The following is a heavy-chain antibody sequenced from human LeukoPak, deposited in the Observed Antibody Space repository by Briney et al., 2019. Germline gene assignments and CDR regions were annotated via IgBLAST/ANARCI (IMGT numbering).Heavy chain of an antibody. J-gene: IGHJ4*02. V-gene: IGHV1-8*01. Sequence: ASGKVSCKASGYTFTSYDINWVRQATGQGLEWMGWMNPNSGNTGYAQKFQGRGTMTRNTSISTAYMELSSLRSEDTAVYYCARAPHYTVTTVDYFDYWGQGTLVTVSS. CDR2: MNPNSGNT. D-gene: IGHD4-17*01. CDR1: GYTFTSYD. CDR3: ARAPHYTVTTVDYFDY.